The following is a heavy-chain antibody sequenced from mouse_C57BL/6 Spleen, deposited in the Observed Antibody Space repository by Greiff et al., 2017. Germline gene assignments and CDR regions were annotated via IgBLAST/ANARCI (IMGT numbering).Heavy chain of an antibody. CDR1: GYAFSSSW. CDR2: IYPGDGDT. D-gene: IGHD4-1*01. V-gene: IGHV1-82*01. CDR3: ARRTGTNYFDY. Sequence: VQLQQSGPELVKPGASVKISCKASGYAFSSSWMNWVKQRPGKGLEWIGRIYPGDGDTNYNGKFKGKATLTPDKSSSTAYMQLSSLTSEDSAVYFCARRTGTNYFDYWGQGTTLTVSS. J-gene: IGHJ2*01.